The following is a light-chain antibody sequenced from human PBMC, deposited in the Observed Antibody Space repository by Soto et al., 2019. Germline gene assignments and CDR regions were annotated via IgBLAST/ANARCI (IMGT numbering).Light chain of an antibody. J-gene: IGKJ1*01. Sequence: EIVLTQSPGTLSLSPGERATLSCRASQSVSSNYLAWYQQKPGQAPRLLIHGASSRATGIPERFSGSESGTDFNLTISRLEPEDFAVYYCQQYGSSPLTFGQGTKVEIQ. CDR3: QQYGSSPLT. V-gene: IGKV3-20*01. CDR1: QSVSSNY. CDR2: GAS.